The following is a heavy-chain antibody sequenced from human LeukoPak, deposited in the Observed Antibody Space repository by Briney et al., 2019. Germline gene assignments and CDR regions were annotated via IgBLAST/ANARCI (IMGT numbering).Heavy chain of an antibody. CDR2: IIPIFGTA. D-gene: IGHD3-10*01. J-gene: IGHJ4*02. V-gene: IGHV1-69*13. CDR1: GGTFSSYA. Sequence: SVKVSCKASGGTFSSYAISWVRQAPGQGLEWMGGIIPIFGTANYAQKFQGRVTITADESTSTAYMELSSLRSEDTAVYYCAAPYYYGSGSQFDFDYWGQGTLVTVSS. CDR3: AAPYYYGSGSQFDFDY.